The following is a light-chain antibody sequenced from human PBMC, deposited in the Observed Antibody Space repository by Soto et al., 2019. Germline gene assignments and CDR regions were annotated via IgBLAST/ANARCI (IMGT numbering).Light chain of an antibody. CDR3: QQRSNWPLT. CDR2: DAS. V-gene: IGKV3-11*01. J-gene: IGKJ4*01. CDR1: QSVSSY. Sequence: EIVFTQPLPTLSLYPGERATLSCRASQSVSSYLAWYQQKPGQAPRLLIYDASNRATGIPARFSGSGSGTDFTLTISSLEPEDFAVYYCQQRSNWPLTFGGGTKVDIK.